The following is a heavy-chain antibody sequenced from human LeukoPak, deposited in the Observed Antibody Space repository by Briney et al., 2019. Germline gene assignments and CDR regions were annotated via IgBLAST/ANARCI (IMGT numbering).Heavy chain of an antibody. Sequence: GGSLRLSCAASGFAFSDYYMSWIRQAPGKGLEWVSYISSSGSTIYYADSVKGRFTISRDNAKNSLYLQMNSLRAEDTAVYYCAKERAGCTNPYYFDYWGQGTLVTVSS. J-gene: IGHJ4*02. CDR3: AKERAGCTNPYYFDY. V-gene: IGHV3-11*01. D-gene: IGHD2-8*01. CDR2: ISSSGSTI. CDR1: GFAFSDYY.